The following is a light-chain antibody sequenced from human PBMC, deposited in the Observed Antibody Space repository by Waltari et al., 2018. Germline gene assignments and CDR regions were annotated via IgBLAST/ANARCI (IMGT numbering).Light chain of an antibody. CDR1: QNVDRR. CDR2: GTS. CDR3: HQYYNWPRLT. V-gene: IGKV1-12*01. Sequence: DIQMTQSPSSLSASAGDTVTLPCRTSQNVDRRLAWLQQKPGQAPELLIYGTSILRGGIPSRFSGSGSGTKFTLTIYSLQSEDFATYYCHQYYNWPRLTFGQGT. J-gene: IGKJ1*01.